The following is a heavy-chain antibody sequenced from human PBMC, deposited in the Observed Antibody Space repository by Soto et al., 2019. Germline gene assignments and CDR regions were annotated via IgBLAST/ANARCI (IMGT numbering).Heavy chain of an antibody. J-gene: IGHJ4*02. CDR2: MFYRVST. Sequence: SETLSLTCTVSGRSTNSSGYYWGWIRQPPGKGLEWIGSMFYRVSTYYNPSLKSRVTVSVDTSKNQFSLNLRSVTAADTAVYYCARLPSRHLVDYWCQGTLVTVSS. V-gene: IGHV4-39*01. CDR3: ARLPSRHLVDY. CDR1: GRSTNSSGYY. D-gene: IGHD3-3*02.